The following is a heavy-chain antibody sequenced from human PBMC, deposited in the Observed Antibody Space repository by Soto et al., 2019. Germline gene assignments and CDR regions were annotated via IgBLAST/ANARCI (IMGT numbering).Heavy chain of an antibody. CDR1: GCTFSSYA. V-gene: IGHV1-69*01. Sequence: QVQLVQSGAEVKKPGSSVKVSCKASGCTFSSYAISWVRQAPGQGLEWMGGIIPIFGTANYAQRFQGRVTITADESTSTAYMELSSLRSEDRAVYYCAGSSGWYGNEAFDIWGQGTLVTVSS. CDR3: AGSSGWYGNEAFDI. J-gene: IGHJ3*02. D-gene: IGHD6-19*01. CDR2: IIPIFGTA.